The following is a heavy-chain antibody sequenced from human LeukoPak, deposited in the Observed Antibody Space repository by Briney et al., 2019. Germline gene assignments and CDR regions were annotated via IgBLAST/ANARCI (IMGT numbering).Heavy chain of an antibody. CDR1: GGSISSSSYY. Sequence: SETLSLTCTVSGGSISSSSYYWGWIRQPPGKGLEWIGSIYYSGSTYYNPSLKSRVTISVDTSKNQFSLKLSSVTAADTAVYYCARGAVEQWLVPPYWGQGTLVTVSS. J-gene: IGHJ4*02. D-gene: IGHD6-19*01. V-gene: IGHV4-39*07. CDR2: IYYSGST. CDR3: ARGAVEQWLVPPY.